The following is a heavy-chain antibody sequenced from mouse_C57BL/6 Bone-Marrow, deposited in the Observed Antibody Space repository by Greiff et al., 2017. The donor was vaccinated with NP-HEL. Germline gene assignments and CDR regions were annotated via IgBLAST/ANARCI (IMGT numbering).Heavy chain of an antibody. CDR3: ARWNWDWDY. V-gene: IGHV1-26*01. Sequence: EVKLQQSGPELVKPGASVKISCKASGYTFTDYYMNWVKQSHGKSLEWIGDINPNNGGTSYNQKFKGKATLTVDKSSSTAYMELRSLTSEDSAVYYCARWNWDWDYWGQGTTLTVSS. J-gene: IGHJ2*01. CDR2: INPNNGGT. D-gene: IGHD4-1*01. CDR1: GYTFTDYY.